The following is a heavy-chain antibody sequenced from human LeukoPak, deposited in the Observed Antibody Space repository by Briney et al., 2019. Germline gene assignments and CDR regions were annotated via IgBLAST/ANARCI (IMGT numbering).Heavy chain of an antibody. J-gene: IGHJ4*02. V-gene: IGHV4-39*01. CDR1: GGSISSSSYY. CDR3: ARGYSAYDL. Sequence: SETLSLTCTVSGGSISSSSYYWGWIRQPPGKGLEWIGSIYYSGSTYYNPSLKSRVTISVDTSKNQFSLKLSSVTAADTAVYYCARGYSAYDLWGQGTLVTVSS. CDR2: IYYSGST. D-gene: IGHD5-12*01.